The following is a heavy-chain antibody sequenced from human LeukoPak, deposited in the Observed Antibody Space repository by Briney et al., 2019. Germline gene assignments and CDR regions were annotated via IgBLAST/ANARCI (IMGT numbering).Heavy chain of an antibody. J-gene: IGHJ3*02. CDR1: GYTFTGYY. D-gene: IGHD3-3*01. CDR3: ARSGKATIFGVDVNEDAFDI. V-gene: IGHV1-2*02. CDR2: INPNSGGT. Sequence: GASVKVSCKASGYTFTGYYMHWVRQAPGQGLEWMGWINPNSGGTNYAQKFQGRVTMTRDTSISTAYMELSRLRSDDTAVYYCARSGKATIFGVDVNEDAFDIWGQGTMVTVSS.